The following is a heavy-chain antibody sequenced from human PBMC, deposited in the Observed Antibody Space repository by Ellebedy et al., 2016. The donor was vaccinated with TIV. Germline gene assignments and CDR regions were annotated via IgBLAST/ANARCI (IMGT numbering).Heavy chain of an antibody. CDR3: ARGYRWLPLDY. CDR1: GFSFDDYT. V-gene: IGHV3-43*01. CDR2: ISWGGGTT. Sequence: GESLKISCAVSGFSFDDYTVHWVRQAPGQGLEWVSLISWGGGTTHYADSVKGRFTISREDSENSLYLQMNSLRTEDTALYYCARGYRWLPLDYWGQGTLVTVSS. J-gene: IGHJ4*02. D-gene: IGHD6-19*01.